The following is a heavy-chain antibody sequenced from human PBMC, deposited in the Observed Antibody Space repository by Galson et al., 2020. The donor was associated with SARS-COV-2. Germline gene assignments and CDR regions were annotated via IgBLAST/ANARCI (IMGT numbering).Heavy chain of an antibody. CDR2: ISSSGDTI. D-gene: IGHD3-10*01. J-gene: IGHJ6*02. CDR1: GFMFSTYE. CDR3: ARGNYYGSGSYLDV. Sequence: GESLKISCAASGFMFSTYEMNWVRQAPGKGLEWVSYISSSGDTIYYADSVKGRFTISRDNAKNSLYLQMNSLTAEDTAVYYCARGNYYGSGSYLDVWGQGTTVTVSS. V-gene: IGHV3-48*03.